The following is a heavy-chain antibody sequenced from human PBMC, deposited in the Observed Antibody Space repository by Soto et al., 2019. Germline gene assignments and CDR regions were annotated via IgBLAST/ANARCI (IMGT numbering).Heavy chain of an antibody. CDR2: FDPEDGET. Sequence: ASVKVSCKVSGYTLTELSMHWVRQAPGKGLEWMGGFDPEDGETIYAQKFQGRVTMTEDTSTDTAYMELSSLRAEDTAVYYCATASGIVGAHTFDYWGQGTLVTVSS. V-gene: IGHV1-24*01. CDR3: ATASGIVGAHTFDY. D-gene: IGHD1-26*01. CDR1: GYTLTELS. J-gene: IGHJ4*02.